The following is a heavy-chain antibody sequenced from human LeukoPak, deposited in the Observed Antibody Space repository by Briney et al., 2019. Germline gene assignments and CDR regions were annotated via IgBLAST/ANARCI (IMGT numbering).Heavy chain of an antibody. CDR1: GGTFSSYA. CDR3: ARDRGYSDNWFDP. V-gene: IGHV1-69*13. CDR2: IIPIFGTA. J-gene: IGHJ5*02. D-gene: IGHD5-18*01. Sequence: SVRVSCKASGGTFSSYAISWVRQAPGQGLEWMGGIIPIFGTANYAQKFQGRVTITADESTSTAYMELSSLRSEDTAVYYCARDRGYSDNWFDPWGQGTLVTVSS.